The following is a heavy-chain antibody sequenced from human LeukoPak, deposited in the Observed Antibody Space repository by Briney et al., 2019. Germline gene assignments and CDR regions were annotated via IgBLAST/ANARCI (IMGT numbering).Heavy chain of an antibody. CDR3: AREIKVVTAKYYFDY. CDR1: GGSISSGDYY. D-gene: IGHD2-21*02. J-gene: IGHJ4*02. CDR2: IYYSGST. V-gene: IGHV4-30-4*01. Sequence: SETLSLTCTVSGGSISSGDYYWSWIRQPPGKGLEWIGYIYYSGSTYYNPSLKSRVTISVDTSKNQFSLKLSSVTAADTAVYYCAREIKVVTAKYYFDYWGQGTLVTVSS.